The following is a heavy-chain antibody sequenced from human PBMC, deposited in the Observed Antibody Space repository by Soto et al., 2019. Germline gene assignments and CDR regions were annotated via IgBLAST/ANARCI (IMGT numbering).Heavy chain of an antibody. D-gene: IGHD3-3*01. V-gene: IGHV3-11*06. CDR2: SSNSGTFS. CDR3: AGDAPAKISNTIFGGTPPPHAFDI. CDR1: GFTFSDYS. Sequence: GGYLRFSCEGSGFTFSDYSISWIRQALGKGLEWISYSSNSGTFSRYADSVKDRFSISRDNTKNLLYLQMNSLRAEDTAVYYCAGDAPAKISNTIFGGTPPPHAFDIWGQGTMVTVSS. J-gene: IGHJ3*02.